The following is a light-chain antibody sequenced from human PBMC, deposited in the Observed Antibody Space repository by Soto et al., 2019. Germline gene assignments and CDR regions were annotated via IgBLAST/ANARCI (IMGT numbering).Light chain of an antibody. CDR3: QQSFSAPRT. J-gene: IGKJ2*01. V-gene: IGKV1-39*01. Sequence: DIQMSQSPSSLSASVGDRVTITCRASETVIDYLNWYQQQPGKAPKLLIYSASTLQSGVPSRFCGSRSGTHFTLTISSLQPEDFATYYCQQSFSAPRTFGQGTRLQ. CDR1: ETVIDY. CDR2: SAS.